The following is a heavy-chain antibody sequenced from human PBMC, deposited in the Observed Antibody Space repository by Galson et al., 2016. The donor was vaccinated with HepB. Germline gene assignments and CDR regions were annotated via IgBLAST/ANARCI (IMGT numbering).Heavy chain of an antibody. D-gene: IGHD3-10*01. CDR1: GESFSGYY. Sequence: ETLSLTCAVYGESFSGYYWTWIRQPPGKGLEWIGEIYHSVTTTYNPSLTSRATLSVKTSKNQISLRLNSVTAADTAVYYCARGRQYYPSGSQYKSGRQFYFDFWGQGSLVTVSS. J-gene: IGHJ4*02. V-gene: IGHV4-34*01. CDR2: IYHSVTT. CDR3: ARGRQYYPSGSQYKSGRQFYFDF.